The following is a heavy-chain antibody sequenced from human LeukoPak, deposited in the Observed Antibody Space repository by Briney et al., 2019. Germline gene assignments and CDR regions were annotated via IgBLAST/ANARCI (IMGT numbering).Heavy chain of an antibody. CDR3: ARADSPSIVRRPLDY. Sequence: PGRSLRLSCAASRFSFSNYAMHWVRQVPGKGLDWVAVISYDGSKDYYADSVKGRFTVSRDNSKNTLYLQMNSLRPDDTAVYYCARADSPSIVRRPLDYWGQGTLVTVSS. J-gene: IGHJ4*02. CDR2: ISYDGSKD. CDR1: RFSFSNYA. V-gene: IGHV3-30*01. D-gene: IGHD1-26*01.